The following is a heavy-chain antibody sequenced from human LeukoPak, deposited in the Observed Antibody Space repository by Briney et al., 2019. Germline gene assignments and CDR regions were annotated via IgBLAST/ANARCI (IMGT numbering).Heavy chain of an antibody. V-gene: IGHV4-38-2*02. CDR3: ARYAGSYLDY. D-gene: IGHD1-26*01. CDR2: IYHSGST. J-gene: IGHJ4*02. Sequence: SETLSLTCTVSGYSISSGYYWGWIRQPPGKGLEWIGSIYHSGSTYYNPSLKSRVTISVDTSKNQFSLKLSSVTAADTAVYYCARYAGSYLDYWGQGTLVTVSS. CDR1: GYSISSGYY.